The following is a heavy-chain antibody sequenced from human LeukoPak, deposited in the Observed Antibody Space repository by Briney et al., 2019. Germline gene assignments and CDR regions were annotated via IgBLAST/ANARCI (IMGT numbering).Heavy chain of an antibody. D-gene: IGHD1-26*01. Sequence: ASVKVSCKASGGTFSSYAISWVRQAPGQGLEWMGWINPNSGGTNYAQKFQGRVTMTRDTSISTAYMELSRLRSDDTAVYYCARAKGATYFDYWGQGTLVTVSS. CDR1: GGTFSSYA. V-gene: IGHV1-2*02. CDR3: ARAKGATYFDY. J-gene: IGHJ4*02. CDR2: INPNSGGT.